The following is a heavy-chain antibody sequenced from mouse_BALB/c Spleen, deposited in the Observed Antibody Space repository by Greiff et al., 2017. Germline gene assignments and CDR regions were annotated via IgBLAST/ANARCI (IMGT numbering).Heavy chain of an antibody. CDR2: IAPYCGGT. CDR3: ARRGYGNPFAY. Sequence: EVQLQQSGAELVKPGASVKISCKASGFTFTGYNMNWVKQSHGKSLEWIGNIAPYCGGTNYNQKFKGKATLTVDKSSSTAYMQLNSLTSEDSAVYYCARRGYGNPFAYWGQGTLVTVSA. V-gene: IGHV1S135*01. D-gene: IGHD2-1*01. CDR1: GFTFTGYN. J-gene: IGHJ3*01.